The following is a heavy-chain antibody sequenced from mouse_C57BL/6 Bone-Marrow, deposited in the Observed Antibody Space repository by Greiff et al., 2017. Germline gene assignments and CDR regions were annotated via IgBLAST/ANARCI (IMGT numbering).Heavy chain of an antibody. CDR2: ISSGGSYT. Sequence: EVQLVESGGDLVKPGGSLKLSCAASGFTFSSYGMSWVRQTPDKRLEWVATISSGGSYTYYPDSVKGRFTISRDNAKNTLYLQMSSLKSEDTAMYYCARHGYYGSSYDHYYAMDYWGQGTSVTVSS. D-gene: IGHD1-1*01. CDR3: ARHGYYGSSYDHYYAMDY. V-gene: IGHV5-6*01. J-gene: IGHJ4*01. CDR1: GFTFSSYG.